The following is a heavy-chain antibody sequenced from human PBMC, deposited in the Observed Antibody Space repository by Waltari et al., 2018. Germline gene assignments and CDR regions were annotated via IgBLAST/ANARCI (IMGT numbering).Heavy chain of an antibody. D-gene: IGHD1-1*01. V-gene: IGHV1-69*13. Sequence: QVQLVQSGAEVKKPGSSVKVSCKASGGTFSSSAISWVRQAPGQGLEWLGRTIPILGTANYAQKVQGRVTITADKSTSTAYMELSSLRSEDTAVYYCARGNWYYYYYMDVWGKGTTVTISS. CDR3: ARGNWYYYYYMDV. CDR2: TIPILGTA. J-gene: IGHJ6*03. CDR1: GGTFSSSA.